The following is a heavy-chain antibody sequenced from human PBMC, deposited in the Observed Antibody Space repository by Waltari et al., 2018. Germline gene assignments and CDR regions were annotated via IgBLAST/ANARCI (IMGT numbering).Heavy chain of an antibody. CDR1: GFIFSSYW. CDR3: ATSEAAAGND. D-gene: IGHD6-13*01. CDR2: IKHDGSAK. Sequence: EVLLVESGGGVVQPGGSLILACAAFGFIFSSYWLSLVREAPGKGLEWVANIKHDGSAKYYVESVKGRFTISRNNAENSLYLQMNSLRADDTAVYYCATSEAAAGNDWGQGTLVSVSS. V-gene: IGHV3-7*01. J-gene: IGHJ4*02.